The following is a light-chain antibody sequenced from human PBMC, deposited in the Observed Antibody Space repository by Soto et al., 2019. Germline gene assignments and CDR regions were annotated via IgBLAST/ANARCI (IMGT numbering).Light chain of an antibody. CDR2: GAS. CDR3: QQYGSSPTWT. Sequence: ESVLTQSPGTLSLSPGERATLSCRASQSVSNNYLAWYQQKPGQAPRLLIYGASTRATGIPDRFSSSGSGTDFTLTISRLEPEDSAVYYCQQYGSSPTWTFGQGTKVDIK. V-gene: IGKV3-20*01. CDR1: QSVSNNY. J-gene: IGKJ1*01.